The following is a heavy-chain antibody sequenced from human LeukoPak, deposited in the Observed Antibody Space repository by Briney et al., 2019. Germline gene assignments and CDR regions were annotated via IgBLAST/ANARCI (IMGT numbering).Heavy chain of an antibody. D-gene: IGHD5-18*01. V-gene: IGHV4-59*08. CDR1: GGSISSYY. J-gene: IGHJ4*02. Sequence: KPSETLSLTCTVSGGSISSYYWSWIRQPPGKGLEWIGYIYYSGSTNYNPSLKSRVTISVDTSKNQFSLKLSSVTAADTAVYYCAGVGYGYLIDYWGQGTLVTVSS. CDR2: IYYSGST. CDR3: AGVGYGYLIDY.